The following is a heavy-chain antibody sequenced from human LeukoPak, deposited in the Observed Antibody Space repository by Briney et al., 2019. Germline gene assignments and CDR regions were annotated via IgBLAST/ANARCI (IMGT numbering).Heavy chain of an antibody. J-gene: IGHJ4*02. V-gene: IGHV1-69*05. CDR1: GGTFTSYA. D-gene: IGHD6-13*01. Sequence: ASVTVSFTASGGTFTSYAISWVRQAPGQGLEWMGGIIPIFGTANYAQKFQGRVTITTDESTSTAYMELSSLRSEDTAVYYCARSAAGITIFDYWGQGTLVTVSS. CDR3: ARSAAGITIFDY. CDR2: IIPIFGTA.